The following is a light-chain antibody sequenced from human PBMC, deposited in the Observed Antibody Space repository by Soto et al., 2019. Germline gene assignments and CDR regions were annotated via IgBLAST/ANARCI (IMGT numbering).Light chain of an antibody. CDR1: QSVSGSY. Sequence: EIGLTQSPGTLSLSPGERAALSCRASQSVSGSYVAWYQQIPGQAPRLLIYGASNRATGIPDRFSGSGSGTDFTLTITRLEPEDFAVYSCQQYGRSPFTFGPGTKVDIK. V-gene: IGKV3-20*01. CDR2: GAS. CDR3: QQYGRSPFT. J-gene: IGKJ3*01.